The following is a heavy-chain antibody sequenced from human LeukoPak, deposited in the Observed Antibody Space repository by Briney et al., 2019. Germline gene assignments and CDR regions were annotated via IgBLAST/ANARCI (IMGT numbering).Heavy chain of an antibody. CDR3: ARMNGDYGFRNYFYYGLDV. CDR2: MYYSGST. J-gene: IGHJ6*02. D-gene: IGHD4-17*01. V-gene: IGHV4-59*08. Sequence: SETLSLTCTVSGASISGYYWNWIRQPPGKGLEWIGYMYYSGSTNYNPSLKGRVTMSGDTSKNELSLKLSSVTAADTAVYYCARMNGDYGFRNYFYYGLDVWGQGTTVTVSS. CDR1: GASISGYY.